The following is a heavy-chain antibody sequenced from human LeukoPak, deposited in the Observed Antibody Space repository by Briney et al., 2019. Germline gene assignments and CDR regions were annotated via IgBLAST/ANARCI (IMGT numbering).Heavy chain of an antibody. CDR2: IIPIFGTA. CDR3: ARRVDTAMRDAFDI. D-gene: IGHD5-18*01. Sequence: GASVKVSCKASGGTFSSYAISWVRQAPGQGLEWMGGIIPIFGTANYAQKFQGRVTITADESTSTAYMELGSLRSEDTAVYYCARRVDTAMRDAFDIWGQGTMVTVSS. J-gene: IGHJ3*02. CDR1: GGTFSSYA. V-gene: IGHV1-69*13.